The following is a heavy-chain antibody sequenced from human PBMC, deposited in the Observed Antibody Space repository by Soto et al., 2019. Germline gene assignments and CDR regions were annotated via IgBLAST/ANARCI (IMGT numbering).Heavy chain of an antibody. CDR3: ATFLTGYYIFDY. J-gene: IGHJ4*02. CDR1: GGSISSSSYY. CDR2: IYYSGST. D-gene: IGHD3-9*01. V-gene: IGHV4-39*01. Sequence: SETLSLTCTVSGGSISSSSYYLGWIRRPPGKGLEWIGSIYYSGSTYYNPSLKSRVTISVDTSRNQFSLKLSSVTAADTAVYYCATFLTGYYIFDYWGQGTLVTVS.